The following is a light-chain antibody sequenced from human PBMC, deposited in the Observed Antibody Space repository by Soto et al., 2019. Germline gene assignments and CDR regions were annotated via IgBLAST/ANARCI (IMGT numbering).Light chain of an antibody. CDR1: QSVLYSSNNKNY. CDR3: QQYESTPPT. Sequence: DIVMTQSPDSLAVSLGERATINCKSSQSVLYSSNNKNYLAWYQQRPGQPPKLLIYWASTLESGVPVRFSGSGSGTDFTLTITSLQAEDVAVYYCQQYESTPPTFGQGTKLEIK. J-gene: IGKJ2*01. V-gene: IGKV4-1*01. CDR2: WAS.